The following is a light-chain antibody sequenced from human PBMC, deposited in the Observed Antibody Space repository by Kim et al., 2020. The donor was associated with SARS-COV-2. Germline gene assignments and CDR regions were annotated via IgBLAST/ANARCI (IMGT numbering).Light chain of an antibody. V-gene: IGKV3-11*01. CDR2: DAS. CDR3: QQRSNLPPYS. Sequence: LSPGERATLSCRASQSISTYLAWYQHKPGQPPRLLIYDASSRATGIPDRFSGSGSGTDFTLTISSLEPEDSAVYYCQQRSNLPPYSFGQGTKLEI. J-gene: IGKJ2*03. CDR1: QSISTY.